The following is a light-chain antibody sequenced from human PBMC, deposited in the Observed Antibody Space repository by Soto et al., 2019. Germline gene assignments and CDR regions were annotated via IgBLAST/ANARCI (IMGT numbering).Light chain of an antibody. J-gene: IGKJ1*01. Sequence: DIQMTQSPSTLSASVGDRVIITCRASQSISSWLAWYQQKPGKAPKLLIYDASYLERGVPSRFSGSGSGTEFTLTISSLQPDDLATYYCQQYNTFWTFGQGTKVDIK. V-gene: IGKV1-5*01. CDR1: QSISSW. CDR3: QQYNTFWT. CDR2: DAS.